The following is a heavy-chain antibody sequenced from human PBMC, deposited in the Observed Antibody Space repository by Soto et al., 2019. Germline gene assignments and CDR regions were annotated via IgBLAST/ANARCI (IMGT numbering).Heavy chain of an antibody. CDR2: ISGSGGST. CDR3: AKLIPFIVGATHFDY. CDR1: GFTFSRYA. J-gene: IGHJ4*02. D-gene: IGHD1-26*01. Sequence: GGSLRLSCASSGFTFSRYAMSWFRQAPGKGLDWVSAISGSGGSTYYADSVKGRFTISRDNSKSTLYLQMNSLRAEDTAVYYCAKLIPFIVGATHFDYWGQGTLVTVSS. V-gene: IGHV3-23*01.